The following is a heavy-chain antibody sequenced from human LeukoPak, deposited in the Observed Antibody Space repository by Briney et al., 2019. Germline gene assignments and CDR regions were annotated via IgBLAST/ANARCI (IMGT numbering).Heavy chain of an antibody. CDR1: GYTFISYG. CDR3: ARDGHRMYYYGSSDYRFDY. Sequence: ASVKVSCKASGYTFISYGISWVRQAPGQRLEWMGWISAYNGYTHYAQMLQGRVTMTTDTSTTTAYMELRSLGSDDTAVYYCARDGHRMYYYGSSDYRFDYWGQGTLVTVSS. V-gene: IGHV1-18*01. D-gene: IGHD3-22*01. J-gene: IGHJ4*02. CDR2: ISAYNGYT.